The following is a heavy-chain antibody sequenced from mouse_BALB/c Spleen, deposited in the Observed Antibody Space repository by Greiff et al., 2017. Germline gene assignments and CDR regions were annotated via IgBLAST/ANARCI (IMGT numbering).Heavy chain of an antibody. Sequence: VKLVESGPGLVAPSQSLSITCPVSGFSLTSYGVHWVRQPPGKGLEWLGVIWAGGSTNYNSALMSRLSISKDNSKSQVFLKMNSLQTDDTAMYYCARERGNFPFAYWGQGTLVTVSA. J-gene: IGHJ3*01. D-gene: IGHD2-1*01. CDR3: ARERGNFPFAY. V-gene: IGHV2-9*02. CDR2: IWAGGST. CDR1: GFSLTSYG.